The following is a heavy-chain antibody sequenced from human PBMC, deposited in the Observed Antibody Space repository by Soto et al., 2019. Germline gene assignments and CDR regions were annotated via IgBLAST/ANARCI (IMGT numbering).Heavy chain of an antibody. J-gene: IGHJ6*02. CDR1: GYSFTSYW. Sequence: ESLKISCKGSGYSFTSYWIGWVRQMPGKGLEWMGIIYPGDSDTRYSPSFQGQVTISADKSISTAYLQWSSLKASDTAMYYCASSSSSPTSYYYYGMDVWGQGTTVTVSS. CDR3: ASSSSSPTSYYYYGMDV. CDR2: IYPGDSDT. D-gene: IGHD6-6*01. V-gene: IGHV5-51*01.